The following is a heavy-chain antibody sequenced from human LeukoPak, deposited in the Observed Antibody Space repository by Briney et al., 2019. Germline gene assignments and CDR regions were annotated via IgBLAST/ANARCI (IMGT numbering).Heavy chain of an antibody. CDR2: IIPIFGTA. Sequence: SVKVSCKASGGTFSSYAISWVRQAPGQGLEWMGGIIPIFGTANYAQKFQGRVTMTTDTSTSTAYMELRSPRSDDTAVYYCARDLFRFCPVYWGQGTLVTVSS. CDR3: ARDLFRFCPVY. V-gene: IGHV1-69*05. D-gene: IGHD3-10*01. J-gene: IGHJ4*02. CDR1: GGTFSSYA.